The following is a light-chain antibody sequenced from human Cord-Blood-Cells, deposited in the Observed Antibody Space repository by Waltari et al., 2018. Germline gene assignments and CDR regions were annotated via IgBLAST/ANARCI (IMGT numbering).Light chain of an antibody. CDR2: EVS. CDR3: SSYTSSSTLV. Sequence: QSALTQPASVSGSAGQAITTSCTGTSSDVGGYTPVPWYQQQPGKAPKLMLYEVSQPPSGVSNRFSGSKSGNTASLTISGLQAEDEADYYCSSYTSSSTLVFGGGTKLTVL. V-gene: IGLV2-14*01. J-gene: IGLJ3*02. CDR1: SSDVGGYTP.